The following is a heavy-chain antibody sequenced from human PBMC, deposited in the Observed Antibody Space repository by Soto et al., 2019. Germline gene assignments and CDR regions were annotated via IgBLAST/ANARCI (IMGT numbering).Heavy chain of an antibody. CDR1: GFTFSSCA. Sequence: VQLLESGGGFVQPGGSLTLSCTASGFTFSSCAMNWVRQAPGKGLEWVSVISNNGGTTYYSDSVKGRFTISRDNAKNTVYLQLDTLRAEDTAVYYCAKNAGMISRYGLDVWGQGTTVTVSS. J-gene: IGHJ6*02. D-gene: IGHD3-16*01. CDR2: ISNNGGTT. V-gene: IGHV3-23*01. CDR3: AKNAGMISRYGLDV.